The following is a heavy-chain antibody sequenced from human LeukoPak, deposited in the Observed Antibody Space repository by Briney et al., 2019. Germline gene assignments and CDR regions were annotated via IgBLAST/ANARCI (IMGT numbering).Heavy chain of an antibody. CDR3: ARDARELPNPFDY. J-gene: IGHJ4*02. CDR2: TLNDGNTK. Sequence: GGSLSLSCAASGFTFRSHTMHWVRQAPGKGLEWVAVTLNDGNTKYYADSVEGRFTISRDSSKNTLYLLMNSLRAEDTAVYYCARDARELPNPFDYWGQGTLVTVCS. V-gene: IGHV3-30-3*01. D-gene: IGHD1-26*01. CDR1: GFTFRSHT.